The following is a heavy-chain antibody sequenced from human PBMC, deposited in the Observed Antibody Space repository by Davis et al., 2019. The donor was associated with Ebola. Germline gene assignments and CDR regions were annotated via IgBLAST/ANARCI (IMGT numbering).Heavy chain of an antibody. J-gene: IGHJ4*02. CDR3: ARVKRDIAVAED. D-gene: IGHD6-19*01. Sequence: SETLSLTCDVHGGSFSGYYWIWIRQPPGKGLEWVGEMNHSGSTTYNPSLKSRVTISADTSRNQIFLKLSSVTAADTAVYYCARVKRDIAVAEDWGQGTLVTVSS. CDR1: GGSFSGYY. CDR2: MNHSGST. V-gene: IGHV4-34*01.